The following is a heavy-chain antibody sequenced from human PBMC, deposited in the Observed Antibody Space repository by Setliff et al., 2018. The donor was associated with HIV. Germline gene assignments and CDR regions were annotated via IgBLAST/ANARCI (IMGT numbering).Heavy chain of an antibody. V-gene: IGHV4-61*10. CDR1: GGSISSGSNY. Sequence: SETLSLTCTVSGGSISSGSNYWSWIRQPAGKGLEWIGYIYYSGSTNYNPSLKSRVTISVDTSKNQFSLKLSSVNAADTAVYYCVRGYWSNGVCRDWVWFFDYWGQGKVVTVSS. CDR2: IYYSGST. J-gene: IGHJ4*02. CDR3: VRGYWSNGVCRDWVWFFDY. D-gene: IGHD2-8*01.